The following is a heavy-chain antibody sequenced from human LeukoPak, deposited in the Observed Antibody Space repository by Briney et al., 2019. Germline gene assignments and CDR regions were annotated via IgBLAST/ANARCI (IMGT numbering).Heavy chain of an antibody. CDR3: ARQTGSGLFILP. J-gene: IGHJ4*02. D-gene: IGHD3/OR15-3a*01. Sequence: SETLSLTCTVSGYSISSGYYWGWIRQPPGKGLEWIGSIYYSGNTYYNASLKSQVSISIDTSKNQFSLRLTSVTAADTAVYYCARQTGSGLFILPGGQGTLVTVSS. CDR2: IYYSGNT. V-gene: IGHV4-38-2*02. CDR1: GYSISSGYY.